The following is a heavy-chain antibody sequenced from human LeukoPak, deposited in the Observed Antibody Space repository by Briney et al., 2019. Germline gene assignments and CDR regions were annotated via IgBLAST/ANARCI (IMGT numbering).Heavy chain of an antibody. Sequence: VASVKVSCKASGYTFTSYAMHWVRQAPGQRLEWMGWINAGNGNTKYSQKFQGRVTITRDTSASTAYMELSSLRSEDTAVYYCARGGREKKITPWGQGTLVTVSS. CDR1: GYTFTSYA. CDR3: ARGGREKKITP. CDR2: INAGNGNT. D-gene: IGHD2-15*01. J-gene: IGHJ5*02. V-gene: IGHV1-3*01.